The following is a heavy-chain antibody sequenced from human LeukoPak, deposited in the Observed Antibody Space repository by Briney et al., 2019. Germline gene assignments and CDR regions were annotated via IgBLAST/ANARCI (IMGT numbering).Heavy chain of an antibody. V-gene: IGHV3-53*01. D-gene: IGHD4-23*01. CDR3: ARRGDGGRSFDY. Sequence: GGSLRLSCAASGFNVSNNYMTRVRQAPWKGLEWVSLIYSSGNTYYADSVKGRFTISRDNSKNTLYLQVNSLRAEDTAVYYCARRGDGGRSFDYWGQGTLVTVSS. CDR2: IYSSGNT. CDR1: GFNVSNNY. J-gene: IGHJ4*02.